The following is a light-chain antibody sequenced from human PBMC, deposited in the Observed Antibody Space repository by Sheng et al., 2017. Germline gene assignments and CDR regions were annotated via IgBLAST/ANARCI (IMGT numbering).Light chain of an antibody. J-gene: IGKJ2*01. CDR1: QRVNTN. CDR2: DAS. V-gene: IGKV3-15*01. Sequence: ETVMTQSPATLSVSPGERATLSCRASQRVNTNLAWYQQKPGQAPRLLIYDASIRATGIPARFSGSGSGTEFTLTISSLQSEDFAIYSCQQYGTWPYTFGQGTKLDIK. CDR3: QQYGTWPYT.